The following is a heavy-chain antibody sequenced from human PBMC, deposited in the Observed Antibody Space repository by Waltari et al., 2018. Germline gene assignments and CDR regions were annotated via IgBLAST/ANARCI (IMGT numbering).Heavy chain of an antibody. CDR3: ATYIGASVGTAAFDV. CDR1: GGSITTTKHY. Sequence: QLQLQESGPGLVKPSETLSLPCSVSGGSITTTKHYSGWIRQPPGQGLEWIGTMSYLGATYSSPSLKSRVTISRDTSTNQLSLKLGSVTAADTAMYYCATYIGASVGTAAFDVWGQGTMVTVSS. D-gene: IGHD5-12*01. J-gene: IGHJ3*01. V-gene: IGHV4-39*01. CDR2: MSYLGAT.